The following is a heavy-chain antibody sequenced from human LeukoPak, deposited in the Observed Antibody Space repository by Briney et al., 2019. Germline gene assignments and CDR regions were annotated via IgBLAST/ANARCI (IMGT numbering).Heavy chain of an antibody. J-gene: IGHJ3*02. CDR1: GFTFSSYG. CDR2: ISYDGSNK. V-gene: IGHV3-30*18. Sequence: GRSLRLSCAASGFTFSSYGMHWVRQTPGMGLEWVAVISYDGSNKYYADSVKGRFTISRDNSKNTPYLQMNSLRAEDTAVYYCAKDDFGDYGDAFEIWGQGTMVTVSS. CDR3: AKDDFGDYGDAFEI. D-gene: IGHD4-17*01.